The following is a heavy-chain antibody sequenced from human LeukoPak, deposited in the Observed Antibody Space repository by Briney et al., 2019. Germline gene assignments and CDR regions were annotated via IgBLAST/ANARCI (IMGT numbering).Heavy chain of an antibody. D-gene: IGHD6-6*01. CDR2: INHSGST. CDR3: ASSIAAPFDY. Sequence: SETLSLTCAVYGGSFSGYYWSWIRQPPGKGLEWFGEINHSGSTNYNPSLKSRVTISVDTSKNQFSLKLSSVTAVDTAVYYCASSIAAPFDYWGQGTLVTVSS. V-gene: IGHV4-34*01. J-gene: IGHJ4*02. CDR1: GGSFSGYY.